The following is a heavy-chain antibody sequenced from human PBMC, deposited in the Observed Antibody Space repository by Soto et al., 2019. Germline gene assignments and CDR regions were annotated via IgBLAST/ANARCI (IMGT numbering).Heavy chain of an antibody. Sequence: GGSLRLSCAASGFTFSSYAMSWVRQAPGKGLEWVSAISGSGGSTYYADSVKGRFTISRDNSKNTLCLQMNSLRAEDTAVYYCAKDLAVVPAAILGYFDYWGQGTLVTVSS. D-gene: IGHD2-2*02. CDR3: AKDLAVVPAAILGYFDY. CDR1: GFTFSSYA. J-gene: IGHJ4*02. V-gene: IGHV3-23*01. CDR2: ISGSGGST.